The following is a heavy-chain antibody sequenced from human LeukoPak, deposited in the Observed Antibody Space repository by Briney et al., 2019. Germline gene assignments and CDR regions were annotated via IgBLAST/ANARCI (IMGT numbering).Heavy chain of an antibody. J-gene: IGHJ5*02. Sequence: SETLSLTCAVYGGSFSGYYWSWIRQPPGKGREWIGEINHSGSTNYNPSLKSRVTISVDTSKNQFSLKLSSVTAADTAVYYCARRNGYINDWPNWFAPWGQGTLVTVSS. CDR1: GGSFSGYY. V-gene: IGHV4-34*01. CDR3: ARRNGYINDWPNWFAP. D-gene: IGHD6-19*01. CDR2: INHSGST.